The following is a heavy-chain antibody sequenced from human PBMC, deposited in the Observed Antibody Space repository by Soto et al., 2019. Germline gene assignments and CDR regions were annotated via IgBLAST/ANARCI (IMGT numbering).Heavy chain of an antibody. CDR2: ISGGGGTT. CDR1: GFTFSSHV. V-gene: IGHV3-23*01. J-gene: IGHJ6*02. CDR3: ARGPRAPPPHDYGMDV. Sequence: EVQLLESGVGLVQPGGSLRLSCAASGFTFSSHVMNWVRQAPGKGLEWVAAISGGGGTTFYGDSVEGRFTMSRDNSKNTLFLQMNSLRAEDTAVYYCARGPRAPPPHDYGMDVWGQGTTVTVSS.